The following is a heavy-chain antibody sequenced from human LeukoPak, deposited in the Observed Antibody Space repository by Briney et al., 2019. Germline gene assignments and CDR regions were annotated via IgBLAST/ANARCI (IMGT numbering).Heavy chain of an antibody. CDR3: ARDLSRTYTVDY. V-gene: IGHV3-30*04. Sequence: PGGSLRLSCAASGFSFSSHAMHWVRQAPGKGLERVAFVSYDGRIYSHADFVKGRFTISRDNSKNTLYLQMNSLRAEDTAVYFCARDLSRTYTVDYWGQGTLVTVSS. CDR1: GFSFSSHA. CDR2: VSYDGRIY. D-gene: IGHD2-2*02. J-gene: IGHJ4*02.